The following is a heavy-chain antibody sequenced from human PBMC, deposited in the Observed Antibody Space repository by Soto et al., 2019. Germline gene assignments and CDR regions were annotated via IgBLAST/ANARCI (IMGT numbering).Heavy chain of an antibody. CDR2: ISAYNGNT. Sequence: RQAPGQGLEWMGWISAYNGNTNYAQKLQGRVTMTTDTSTSKAYMELRSLRSDDTAVYYCAREESSSGDYWRQGALVTGFS. CDR3: AREESSSGDY. D-gene: IGHD6-6*01. J-gene: IGHJ4*02. V-gene: IGHV1-18*01.